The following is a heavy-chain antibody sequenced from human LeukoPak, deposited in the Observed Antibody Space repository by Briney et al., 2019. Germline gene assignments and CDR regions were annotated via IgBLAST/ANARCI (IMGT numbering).Heavy chain of an antibody. CDR3: ARDDTVTTLNFDY. J-gene: IGHJ4*02. Sequence: SVKVSCKASGGTFSSYAISWVRQAPGQGLEWMGRIIPILGIANYAQKFQGRVTITADKSTSTAYMELSSLRSEDTAVYYCARDDTVTTLNFDYWGQGTLVTVSS. CDR1: GGTFSSYA. CDR2: IIPILGIA. D-gene: IGHD4-17*01. V-gene: IGHV1-69*04.